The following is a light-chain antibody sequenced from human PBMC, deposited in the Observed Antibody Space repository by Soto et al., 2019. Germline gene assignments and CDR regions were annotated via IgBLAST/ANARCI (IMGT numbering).Light chain of an antibody. V-gene: IGKV3-11*01. J-gene: IGKJ4*01. CDR2: DAS. Sequence: EIVLTQSPATLSLSPGERATLSCRASQSVSSYLAWYQQKPGQAPRLLIYDASNRATGIPARFSGSGSGTDFTLTISSLEPEDFAVYFCQQRGIWLTFGGATKGEIK. CDR3: QQRGIWLT. CDR1: QSVSSY.